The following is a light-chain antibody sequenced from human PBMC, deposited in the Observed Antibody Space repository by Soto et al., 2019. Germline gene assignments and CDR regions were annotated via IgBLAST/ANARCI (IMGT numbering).Light chain of an antibody. V-gene: IGKV1-33*01. Sequence: DIQMTQSPCSRSASVGGGGTITCRASQNINNYLNWYQQKPGRAPKLLIYDASNLEAGVPSRFRGSGSGTDFTFTISRLQPEDIATYYCQQYENLPTFGQGTRLEIK. CDR2: DAS. J-gene: IGKJ5*01. CDR3: QQYENLPT. CDR1: QNINNY.